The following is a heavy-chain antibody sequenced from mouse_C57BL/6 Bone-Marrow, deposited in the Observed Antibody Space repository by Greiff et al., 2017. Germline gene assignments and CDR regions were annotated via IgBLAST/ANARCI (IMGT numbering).Heavy chain of an antibody. CDR2: IDPSDSYT. Sequence: VQLQQPGAELVRPGTSVKLSCKASGYTFTSYWMHWVKQRPGQGLEWIGVIDPSDSYTNYNQKFKGKATLTVDTSSSTAYMQLSGLTSEDSAVYYCARGVGQGHWGQGTLVTVSA. CDR1: GYTFTSYW. CDR3: ARGVGQGH. D-gene: IGHD3-3*01. J-gene: IGHJ3*01. V-gene: IGHV1-59*01.